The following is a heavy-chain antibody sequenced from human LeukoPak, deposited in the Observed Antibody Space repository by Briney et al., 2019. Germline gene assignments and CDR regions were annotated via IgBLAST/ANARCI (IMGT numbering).Heavy chain of an antibody. CDR2: ISYDGSNK. CDR3: AKAPGYSSTWFPFDP. J-gene: IGHJ5*02. D-gene: IGHD6-13*01. V-gene: IGHV3-30-3*01. Sequence: PGRSLRLSCAASGFTFSSYAMHWVRQAPGKGLEWVAVISYDGSNKYYADSVKGRFTISRDNSKNTLYLQMNGLRTEDTAVYYCAKAPGYSSTWFPFDPWGQGTLVTVSS. CDR1: GFTFSSYA.